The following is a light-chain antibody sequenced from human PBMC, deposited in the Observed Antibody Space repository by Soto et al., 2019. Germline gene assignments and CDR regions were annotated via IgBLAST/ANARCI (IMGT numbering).Light chain of an antibody. CDR3: QQYGSSPLT. CDR1: QSVSSSY. CDR2: DAS. Sequence: EIVLTHSPATLSLSPWERATLSCGASQSVSSSYLAWYQQKPVLAPRLLIYDASNRATGIPDRFSGSGSGTDFTLTISRLESEDFAVYYCQQYGSSPLTFGGGTKVDIK. V-gene: IGKV3D-20*01. J-gene: IGKJ4*01.